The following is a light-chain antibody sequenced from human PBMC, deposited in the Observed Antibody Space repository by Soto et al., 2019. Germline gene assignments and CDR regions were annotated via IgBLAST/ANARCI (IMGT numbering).Light chain of an antibody. J-gene: IGKJ1*01. V-gene: IGKV3-20*01. CDR2: GAS. CDR3: QQYGSSGT. CDR1: QSVSSNF. Sequence: EIVFTQSPGTLSLSPGERATLSCRASQSVSSNFLAWYQEKPGQAPRLLIYGASNRATGIPDRFSGSGSGTDFTLTISRLEPEDFAVYYCQQYGSSGTFGQGTKVDIK.